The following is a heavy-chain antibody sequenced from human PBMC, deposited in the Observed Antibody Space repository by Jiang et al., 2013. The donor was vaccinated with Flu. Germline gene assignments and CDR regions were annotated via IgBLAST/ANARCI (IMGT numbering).Heavy chain of an antibody. CDR2: ISYDGSNK. D-gene: IGHD3-10*01. CDR1: GFTFSSYA. V-gene: IGHV3-30*04. Sequence: LSCAASGFTFSSYAMHWVRQAPGKGLEWVAVISYDGSNKYYADSVKGRFTISRDNSKNTLYLQMNSLRAEDTAVYYCASMVRGVYFDYWGQGTLVTVSS. J-gene: IGHJ4*02. CDR3: ASMVRGVYFDY.